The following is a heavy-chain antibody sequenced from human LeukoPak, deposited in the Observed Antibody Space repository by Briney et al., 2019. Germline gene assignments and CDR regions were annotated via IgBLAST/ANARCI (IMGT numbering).Heavy chain of an antibody. J-gene: IGHJ5*02. Sequence: LSQTLSLTCAISGDSVSSNSAAWNWIRQSPSRGLEWLGRTYYGSKWCNDYAVSVKSRITINPDTSKNQFSLQLNSVTPEDTAVYYCAREIIVVVPAANGFDPWGQGTLVTVSS. CDR2: TYYGSKWCN. V-gene: IGHV6-1*01. CDR1: GDSVSSNSAA. CDR3: AREIIVVVPAANGFDP. D-gene: IGHD2-2*01.